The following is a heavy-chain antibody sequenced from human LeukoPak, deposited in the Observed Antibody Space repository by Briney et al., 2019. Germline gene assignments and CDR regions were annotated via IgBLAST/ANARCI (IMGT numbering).Heavy chain of an antibody. CDR2: IYPGDSDT. V-gene: IGHV5-51*01. CDR1: GYSFTNYW. J-gene: IGHJ6*03. CDR3: ARSVKYYYYMDV. Sequence: GESLKISCQGSGYSFTNYWIAWVRQMPGKGLECMGIIYPGDSDTRYSPSFQGQVTISADKSISTSYLQWSSLQASDTAMYYCARSVKYYYYMDVWGKGTTVTVSS.